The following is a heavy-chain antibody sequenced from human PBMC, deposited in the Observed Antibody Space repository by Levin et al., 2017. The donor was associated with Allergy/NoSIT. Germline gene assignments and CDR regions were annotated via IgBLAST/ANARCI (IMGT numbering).Heavy chain of an antibody. V-gene: IGHV3-11*05. J-gene: IGHJ4*02. D-gene: IGHD6-13*01. CDR1: GFTFRDYY. CDR2: ISGTSSAI. Sequence: NAGGSLRLSCAASGFTFRDYYMSWIRQAPGKGLELVSYISGTSSAIIYADSVKGRFTISRDNAQNPLYLQMNSLRAEDTAVYFCARGPFAAAAHYWGQGTLVTVSS. CDR3: ARGPFAAAAHY.